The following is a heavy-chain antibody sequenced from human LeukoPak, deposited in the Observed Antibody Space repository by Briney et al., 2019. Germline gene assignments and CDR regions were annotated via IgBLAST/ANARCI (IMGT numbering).Heavy chain of an antibody. CDR2: INAGNGNT. CDR3: ARDEVGGDSTFDY. J-gene: IGHJ4*02. Sequence: ASVKVSCKASRYTFTSYAMHWVRQAPGQRLEWMGWINAGNGNTKYSQKFQGRVTITRDTSASTAYMELSSLRSEDTAVYYCARDEVGGDSTFDYWGQGTLVTVSS. D-gene: IGHD2-21*02. V-gene: IGHV1-3*01. CDR1: RYTFTSYA.